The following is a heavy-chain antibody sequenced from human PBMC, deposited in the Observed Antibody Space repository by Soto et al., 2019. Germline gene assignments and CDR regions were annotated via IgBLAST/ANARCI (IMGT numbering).Heavy chain of an antibody. Sequence: QVQLVQSGAEVKKPGASVKVSCKASGYTFTSYAMHWVRQAPGQRREWMGWINAGNGNTKYAQKLQGRVTITRDTSASTAYMELRSLRSEAAAVYYCERGFSGGDADWFEPGGQGTRVTVSS. J-gene: IGHJ5*02. V-gene: IGHV1-3*01. CDR2: INAGNGNT. D-gene: IGHD2-21*02. CDR1: GYTFTSYA. CDR3: ERGFSGGDADWFEP.